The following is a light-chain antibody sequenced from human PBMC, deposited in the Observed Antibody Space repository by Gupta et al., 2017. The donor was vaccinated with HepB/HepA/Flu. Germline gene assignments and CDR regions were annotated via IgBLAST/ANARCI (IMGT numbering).Light chain of an antibody. CDR2: AAS. CDR1: QSISSY. V-gene: IGKV1-39*01. J-gene: IGKJ2*02. Sequence: DIQMTQSPSSLSASVGDRVTITCRASQSISSYLNWYQQKPGKAPKLLIYAASRLQSGVPSRFSGSGSGTDFTLTISRLQPEDFATYYCQHRDSTPCTFGQGTKVDIK. CDR3: QHRDSTPCT.